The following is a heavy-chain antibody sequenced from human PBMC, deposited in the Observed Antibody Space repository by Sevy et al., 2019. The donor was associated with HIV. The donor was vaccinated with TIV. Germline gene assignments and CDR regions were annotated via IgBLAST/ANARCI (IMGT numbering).Heavy chain of an antibody. D-gene: IGHD3-10*01. V-gene: IGHV3-23*01. CDR2: LSDSGVST. J-gene: IGHJ3*02. CDR3: AKYRRSLALPDAFDI. CDR1: GFTSSSYA. Sequence: GGSLRLSCAASGFTSSSYAMSWVRQPPGRGLEWVSTLSDSGVSTYYADSVKGRFTISRDNSKNILYLQMNSLRAEDTAVYYCAKYRRSLALPDAFDIWGQGTMVTVSS.